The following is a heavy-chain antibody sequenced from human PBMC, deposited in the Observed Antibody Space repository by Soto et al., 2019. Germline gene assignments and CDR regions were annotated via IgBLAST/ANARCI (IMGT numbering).Heavy chain of an antibody. V-gene: IGHV4-61*01. J-gene: IGHJ4*02. CDR2: IYYSGST. Sequence: QVQLQESGPGLVKPSETLSLTCTVSGGSVSSGSYYWSWIRQPPGKGLEWIGYIYYSGSTNYNPALKSLVTISVDTSKNQFSLKLSSVTAADTAVYYCAREGRYYDSSGYYYFDYRGQGTLVTVSS. CDR3: AREGRYYDSSGYYYFDY. CDR1: GGSVSSGSYY. D-gene: IGHD3-22*01.